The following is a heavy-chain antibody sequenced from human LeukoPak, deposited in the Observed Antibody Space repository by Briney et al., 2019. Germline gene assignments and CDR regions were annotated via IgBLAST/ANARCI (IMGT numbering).Heavy chain of an antibody. CDR3: AKGNGYNYGSIDY. J-gene: IGHJ4*02. CDR2: ISGSGGST. V-gene: IGHV3-23*01. Sequence: GGSLRLSCAASGFTFSSYAMNWVRQAPGKGLEWVSGISGSGGSTHYADSVKGRFTISRDNSKNTLYLQMNSLRAEDTAVYYCAKGNGYNYGSIDYWGQGTLVTVSS. CDR1: GFTFSSYA. D-gene: IGHD5-18*01.